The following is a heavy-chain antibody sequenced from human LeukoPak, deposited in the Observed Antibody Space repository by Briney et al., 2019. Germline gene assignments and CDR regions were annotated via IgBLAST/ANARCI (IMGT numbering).Heavy chain of an antibody. V-gene: IGHV3-23*01. D-gene: IGHD2-8*02. Sequence: PGGPLRLSCAASGFNFGSYYMTWVRQAPGKGLEWVSVISDSGGSIYYADSVKGRFTVSRDNSRNTLYLQMNSLRAEDTALYYCAKKIGTGPGHNWFDPWGQGTLVTVSS. CDR2: ISDSGGSI. CDR3: AKKIGTGPGHNWFDP. J-gene: IGHJ5*02. CDR1: GFNFGSYY.